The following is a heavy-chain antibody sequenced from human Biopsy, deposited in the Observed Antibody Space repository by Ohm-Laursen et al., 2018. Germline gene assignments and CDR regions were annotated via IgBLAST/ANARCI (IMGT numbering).Heavy chain of an antibody. CDR1: GFSFSDYH. Sequence: SLRLSCAASGFSFSDYHMRWIRQAPGRGLEWVSYISGGGTIYYGDSMKGRVTISRDNAKNSLYLQMHSLRAEDTAVYYCARELGNGMDVWGQGTTVTVSS. V-gene: IGHV3-11*01. CDR3: ARELGNGMDV. CDR2: ISGGGTI. J-gene: IGHJ6*02.